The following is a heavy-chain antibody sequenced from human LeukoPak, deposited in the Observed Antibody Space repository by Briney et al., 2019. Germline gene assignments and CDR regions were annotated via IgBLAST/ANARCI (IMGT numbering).Heavy chain of an antibody. CDR2: IYYSGTT. CDR3: ARDGYNYSGFDY. D-gene: IGHD5-24*01. CDR1: GGSVSSYY. V-gene: IGHV4-59*02. J-gene: IGHJ4*02. Sequence: SETLSLTCTVSGGSVSSYYWSWIRQPPGKGLEWIGYIYYSGTTYYNPSLKSRVTISLDTSKNQFSLKLSSVTAADTAVYYCARDGYNYSGFDYWGQGTLVTVSS.